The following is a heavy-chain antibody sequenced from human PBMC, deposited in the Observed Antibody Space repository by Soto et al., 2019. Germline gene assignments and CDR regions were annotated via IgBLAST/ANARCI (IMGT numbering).Heavy chain of an antibody. D-gene: IGHD2-15*01. CDR3: ARDLGPLRYCSGGSCYSSWSPFDY. Sequence: SETLSLTCTVSGGSISSGDYYWSWIRQPPGKGLEWIGYIYYSGSTYYNPSLKSRVTISVDTSKNQFSLKLSSVTAADTAVYYCARDLGPLRYCSGGSCYSSWSPFDYWGQGTLVTVS. J-gene: IGHJ4*02. CDR1: GGSISSGDYY. CDR2: IYYSGST. V-gene: IGHV4-30-4*01.